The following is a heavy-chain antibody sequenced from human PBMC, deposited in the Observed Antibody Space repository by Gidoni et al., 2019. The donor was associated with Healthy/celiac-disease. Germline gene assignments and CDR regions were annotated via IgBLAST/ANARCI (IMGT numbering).Heavy chain of an antibody. V-gene: IGHV3-33*01. CDR3: ARGGDYSFFDY. D-gene: IGHD4-17*01. CDR1: GFTFSSYG. Sequence: QVQLVESGGGVVQPGRSLRLYCAASGFTFSSYGIHWVRQAPGKGLEWVAVIWYDVSNKYYADSVKGLFTISRDKSKNTLYLQMNSLRAEDTAVYYCARGGDYSFFDYWGQGTLVTVSS. J-gene: IGHJ4*02. CDR2: IWYDVSNK.